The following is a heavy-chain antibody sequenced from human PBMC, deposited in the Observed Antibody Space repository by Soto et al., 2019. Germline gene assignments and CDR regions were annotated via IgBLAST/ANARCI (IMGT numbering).Heavy chain of an antibody. Sequence: SETLSLTCTVSGGSIRSYYWSWIRQPPGKGLEWIGYIYYSGSTNYNPSLKSRVTISVDTSKNQFSLKLSSVTAADTAVYYCARDAPRYYDILTGYYTDYYYYMDVWGKGTTVT. V-gene: IGHV4-59*01. J-gene: IGHJ6*03. CDR1: GGSIRSYY. CDR3: ARDAPRYYDILTGYYTDYYYYMDV. CDR2: IYYSGST. D-gene: IGHD3-9*01.